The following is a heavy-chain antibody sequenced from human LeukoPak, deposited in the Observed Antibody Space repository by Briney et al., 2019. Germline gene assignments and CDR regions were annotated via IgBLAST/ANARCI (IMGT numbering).Heavy chain of an antibody. Sequence: PSETLSLTCAVSGYSVTSSSWWGWIRQPPGKGLEWIGYIYHSGTTYYNPSLQSRVTMSVDTSKNQFSLKLSSVTAVDTAVYYCARKENVYYYFDYWGQGTLVTVSS. CDR3: ARKENVYYYFDY. CDR1: GYSVTSSSW. CDR2: IYHSGTT. V-gene: IGHV4-28*01. J-gene: IGHJ4*02. D-gene: IGHD3-10*01.